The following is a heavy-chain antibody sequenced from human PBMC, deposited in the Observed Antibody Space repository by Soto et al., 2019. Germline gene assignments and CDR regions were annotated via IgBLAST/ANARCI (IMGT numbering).Heavy chain of an antibody. CDR3: ASGGWGSSWYEGGSRIDY. D-gene: IGHD6-13*01. V-gene: IGHV3-13*01. CDR1: GFTFSSYD. J-gene: IGHJ4*02. CDR2: IGAAGDT. Sequence: EVQLVESGGGLVQPGGSLRLSCAASGFTFSSYDMHWVRQVTGKGLEWVSAIGAAGDTYYPASVKGRFTISREKAKNSLYLQMNSLRAEDTAVYYCASGGWGSSWYEGGSRIDYWGQGTLVTVSS.